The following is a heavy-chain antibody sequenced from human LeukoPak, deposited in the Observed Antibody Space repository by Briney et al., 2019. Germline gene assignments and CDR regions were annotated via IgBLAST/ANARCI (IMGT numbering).Heavy chain of an antibody. D-gene: IGHD3-10*01. J-gene: IGHJ6*04. Sequence: GGALKISSKGAGCRFTTYWIGWGRRMAGKGGGWMGIIYRGDSDTRYCPSFQGQVTISADNSISTAYLQWSSLKASDTAMYYCARLVGSGSYYFPDYYYAMDVWGKGTTVTVSS. V-gene: IGHV5-51*01. CDR1: GCRFTTYW. CDR2: IYRGDSDT. CDR3: ARLVGSGSYYFPDYYYAMDV.